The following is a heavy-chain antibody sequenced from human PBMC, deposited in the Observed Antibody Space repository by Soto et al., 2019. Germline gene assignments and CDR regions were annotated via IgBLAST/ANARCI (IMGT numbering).Heavy chain of an antibody. D-gene: IGHD3-22*01. CDR1: GGSISSSNW. CDR3: ARDQHYYDNSGYLYYFEY. J-gene: IGHJ4*02. Sequence: QVQLQESGPGLVKPSGTLSLTCAVSGGSISSSNWWSWVRQPPGKGLEWIGEIYHSGSTNYNPSLKRHVTILLDKSKNQFSLSLGSVTAADTAVYYCARDQHYYDNSGYLYYFEYWGQGTLVTVSS. CDR2: IYHSGST. V-gene: IGHV4-4*02.